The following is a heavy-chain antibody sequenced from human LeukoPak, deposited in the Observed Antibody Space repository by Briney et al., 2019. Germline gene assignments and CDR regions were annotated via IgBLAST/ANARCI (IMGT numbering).Heavy chain of an antibody. J-gene: IGHJ6*02. CDR3: AKDRTMVRGVITKYYYGLDV. CDR1: GFTFSSYA. V-gene: IGHV3-23*01. Sequence: PGGSLRLSCAASGFTFSSYAMSWVRQAPGKGLEWVSAIRGSGDSTYYADSVKGRFTISRDNSKNTLYLQMSSLRADDTAVYYCAKDRTMVRGVITKYYYGLDVWGQGTTVTVSS. D-gene: IGHD3-10*01. CDR2: IRGSGDST.